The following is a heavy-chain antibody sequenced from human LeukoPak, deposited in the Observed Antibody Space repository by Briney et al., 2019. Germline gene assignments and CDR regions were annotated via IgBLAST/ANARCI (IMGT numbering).Heavy chain of an antibody. D-gene: IGHD5-18*01. V-gene: IGHV1-69*06. CDR1: GGTFSSYA. CDR2: IIPIFGTA. Sequence: GASVKVSCKASGGTFSSYAISWVRQAPGHGLEWMGGIIPIFGTANYAQKFQGRVTITADKSTSTAYMELSSLRSEDTAVYYCARVDRGYSYGYVGVLDYWGQGTLVTVSS. J-gene: IGHJ4*02. CDR3: ARVDRGYSYGYVGVLDY.